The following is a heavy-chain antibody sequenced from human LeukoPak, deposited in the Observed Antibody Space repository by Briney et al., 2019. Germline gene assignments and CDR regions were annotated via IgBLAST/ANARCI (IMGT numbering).Heavy chain of an antibody. Sequence: ASVKVSCRASGGTFSSYAISWVRQAPGQGLEWMGGIIPIFGTTNYAQKFQGRVTITADESTSTAYMELSSLRSEDTAVYYCAREYSGSYHEAWDYFDYWGQGTLVTVSS. J-gene: IGHJ4*02. CDR1: GGTFSSYA. CDR3: AREYSGSYHEAWDYFDY. D-gene: IGHD1-26*01. V-gene: IGHV1-69*13. CDR2: IIPIFGTT.